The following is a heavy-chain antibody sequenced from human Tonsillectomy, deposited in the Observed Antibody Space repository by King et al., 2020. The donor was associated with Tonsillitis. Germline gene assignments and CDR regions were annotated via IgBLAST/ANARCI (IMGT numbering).Heavy chain of an antibody. Sequence: EVQLVESGGGLVQPGGSLRLSCAVSGFTFSSYAMSWVRQAPGKGLEWVSAISASAGSTYFADSVKGRFTISRDNSKNTLYLQMNSLRAEDTAVYYCAKSGSLVQWLGYFDSWGQGTLVTVSS. CDR1: GFTFSSYA. CDR3: AKSGSLVQWLGYFDS. V-gene: IGHV3-23*04. D-gene: IGHD6-19*01. CDR2: ISASAGST. J-gene: IGHJ4*02.